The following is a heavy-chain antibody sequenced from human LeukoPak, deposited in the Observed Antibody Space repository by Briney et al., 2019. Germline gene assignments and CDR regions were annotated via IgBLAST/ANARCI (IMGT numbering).Heavy chain of an antibody. V-gene: IGHV3-7*01. CDR2: MKGDGSEK. CDR1: GFTFSAYW. J-gene: IGHJ6*03. Sequence: GGSLRLSCAASGFTFSAYWMTWVRQAPGKGLEWVANMKGDGSEKHYVDSVEGRFTISRDNAKNSLYLQMNSLRAEDTAVYYCARGRDSSGYYNYYYYYMDVWGKGTTVTVSS. D-gene: IGHD3-22*01. CDR3: ARGRDSSGYYNYYYYYMDV.